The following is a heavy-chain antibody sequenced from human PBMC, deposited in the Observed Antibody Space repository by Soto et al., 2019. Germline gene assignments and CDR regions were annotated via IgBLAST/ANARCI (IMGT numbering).Heavy chain of an antibody. Sequence: SQTLSLPCTVSGGSISSYYWSWIRQPPGKGLEWIGYIYYSGSTNYNPSLKSRVTISVDTSKNQFSLKLSSVTAADTAVYYCARTNARHDYYGSGSYYNSNYYYYYYMDVWGKGTTVTVSS. CDR1: GGSISSYY. J-gene: IGHJ6*03. CDR3: ARTNARHDYYGSGSYYNSNYYYYYYMDV. D-gene: IGHD3-10*01. V-gene: IGHV4-59*01. CDR2: IYYSGST.